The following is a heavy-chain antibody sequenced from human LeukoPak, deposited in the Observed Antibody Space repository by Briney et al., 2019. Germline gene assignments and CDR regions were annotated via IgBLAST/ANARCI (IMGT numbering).Heavy chain of an antibody. Sequence: SGGSLRLSCAASGFTFSSYDMPRVRQATGKGLEWVSAIGTAGDTYYPGSVKGRFTISRENAKNSLYLQMNSLRAGDTAVYYCARAKGPWRFDYWGQGTLVTVSS. CDR2: IGTAGDT. D-gene: IGHD1-1*01. V-gene: IGHV3-13*01. CDR3: ARAKGPWRFDY. CDR1: GFTFSSYD. J-gene: IGHJ4*02.